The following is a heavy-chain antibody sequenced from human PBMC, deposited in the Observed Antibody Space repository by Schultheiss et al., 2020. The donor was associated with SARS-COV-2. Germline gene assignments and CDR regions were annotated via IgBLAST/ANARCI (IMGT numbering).Heavy chain of an antibody. CDR2: IKEDGSEK. V-gene: IGHV3-7*01. D-gene: IGHD5/OR15-5a*01. J-gene: IGHJ4*02. Sequence: GGSLRLSCAASGFTFSSYGMHWVRQAPGKGLEWVASIKEDGSEKYYVDSVKGRFTISRDNAKNSLYLQMNSLRAEDTAVYYCAKAGEAVSRDYWGQGTLVTVSS. CDR3: AKAGEAVSRDY. CDR1: GFTFSSYG.